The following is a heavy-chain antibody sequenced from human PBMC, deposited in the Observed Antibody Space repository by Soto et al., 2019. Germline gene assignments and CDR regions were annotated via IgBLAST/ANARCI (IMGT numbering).Heavy chain of an antibody. CDR3: ARDTKQWLVSPVSFDY. V-gene: IGHV1-3*01. D-gene: IGHD6-19*01. Sequence: GASVKVSCKASGYTFTSYAMHWVRQAPGQRLEWMGWINAGNGNTKYSQKFQGRVTITRDTSASTAYMELSSLRSEDTAVYYCARDTKQWLVSPVSFDYWGQGTLVTVSS. CDR1: GYTFTSYA. J-gene: IGHJ4*02. CDR2: INAGNGNT.